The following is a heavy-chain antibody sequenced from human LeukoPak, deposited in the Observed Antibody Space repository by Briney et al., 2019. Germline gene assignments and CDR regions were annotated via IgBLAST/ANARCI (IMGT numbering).Heavy chain of an antibody. CDR3: AKLNLGEMAYFDS. J-gene: IGHJ4*02. V-gene: IGHV3-23*01. CDR2: ISVGGGDT. CDR1: GFTVSSSY. Sequence: GGSLRLSCAASGFTVSSSYMSWVRQAPGRGLEWVSSISVGGGDTFTADSVKGRFTITRENSKNTLYLQMMGLRVEDTAIYYCAKLNLGEMAYFDSWGQGILVTVSS. D-gene: IGHD2-21*01.